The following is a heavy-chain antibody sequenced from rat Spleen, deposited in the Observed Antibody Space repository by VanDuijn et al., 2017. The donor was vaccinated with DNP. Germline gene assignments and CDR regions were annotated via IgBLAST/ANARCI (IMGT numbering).Heavy chain of an antibody. CDR2: INSVGST. J-gene: IGHJ3*01. CDR3: ARSGTTGGFAY. Sequence: VQLKESGPGLVQPSQSLSLTCSVTGYSIISSYRWNWIRTFPGNKLEWMGYINSVGSTNYNPSLKSRISITRDTSKNQFFLQVNSVTTEDTATYYCARSGTTGGFAYWGQGTLVTVSS. V-gene: IGHV3-3*01. CDR1: GYSIISSYR. D-gene: IGHD1-5*01.